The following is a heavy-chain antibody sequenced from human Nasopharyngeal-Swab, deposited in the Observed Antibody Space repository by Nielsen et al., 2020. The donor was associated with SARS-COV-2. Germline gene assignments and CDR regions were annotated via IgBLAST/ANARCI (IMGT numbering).Heavy chain of an antibody. CDR3: ARDVTYSYGYFDY. J-gene: IGHJ4*02. CDR2: ISSSSSTI. V-gene: IGHV3-48*02. Sequence: GESLKISCAASGFTFSSYSMNWVRQAPGKGLEWVSYISSSSSTIYYADSVKGRFTISRDNAKNSLYLQMNSLRDEDTAVYYCARDVTYSYGYFDYWGQGTLVTVSS. CDR1: GFTFSSYS. D-gene: IGHD5-18*01.